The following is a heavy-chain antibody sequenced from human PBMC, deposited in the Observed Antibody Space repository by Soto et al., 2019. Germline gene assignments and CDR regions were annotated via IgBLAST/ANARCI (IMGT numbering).Heavy chain of an antibody. V-gene: IGHV4-34*01. CDR3: ARGPKSAWAFDI. J-gene: IGHJ3*02. CDR1: GGSFSGYY. CDR2: IYHSGST. Sequence: QVQLQQWGAGLLKPSETLSLTCAVYGGSFSGYYWSWIRQPPGKGLEWIVEIYHSGSTNYNPSLTSRVTRSVDTSTNHFSLRLSSVTAADTAVYYCARGPKSAWAFDIWGQGTMVTVSS.